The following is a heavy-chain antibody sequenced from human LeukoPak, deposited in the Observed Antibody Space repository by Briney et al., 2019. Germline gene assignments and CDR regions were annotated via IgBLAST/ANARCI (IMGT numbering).Heavy chain of an antibody. J-gene: IGHJ3*02. V-gene: IGHV3-23*01. CDR2: ISGSGGST. Sequence: AGGSLRLSCAASGFTFSSYAMSWVRQAPGKGLEWVSAISGSGGSTYYADSVKGRFTISRDNAKNSVYVQMNDLTVEDTAVYYCAAGDTFDIWGQGTLVTVSS. CDR3: AAGDTFDI. D-gene: IGHD3-16*01. CDR1: GFTFSSYA.